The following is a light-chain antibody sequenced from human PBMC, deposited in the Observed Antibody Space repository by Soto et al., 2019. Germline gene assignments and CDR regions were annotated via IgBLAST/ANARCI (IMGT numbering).Light chain of an antibody. CDR3: QQYNNWPPLT. Sequence: IVMTQSPANISVSPGERPTLACRGSQSVSSNLSWYQQKPGQAPRLILYGASTRATGIPARFSGSGSGTEFTLTISSLQSEDFAVYYCQQYNNWPPLTFGQGTRLEIK. V-gene: IGKV3D-15*01. J-gene: IGKJ5*01. CDR1: QSVSSN. CDR2: GAS.